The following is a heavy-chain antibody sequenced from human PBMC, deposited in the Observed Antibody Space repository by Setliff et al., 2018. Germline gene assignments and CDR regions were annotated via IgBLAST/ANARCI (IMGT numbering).Heavy chain of an antibody. CDR2: IIHSGST. Sequence: SETLSLTCTVYGGSISSGDYYWSWIRQPPGKRLEWIGEIIHSGSTNYNPSLKSRVTISMDTSKNQFSLKVSSVTAADTAVYYCARSFSRREKFLLDYWGQGALVTVSS. V-gene: IGHV4-34*12. J-gene: IGHJ4*02. CDR3: ARSFSRREKFLLDY. CDR1: GGSISSGDYY.